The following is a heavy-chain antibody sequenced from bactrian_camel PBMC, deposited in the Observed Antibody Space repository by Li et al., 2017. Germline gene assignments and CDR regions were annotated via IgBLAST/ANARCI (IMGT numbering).Heavy chain of an antibody. CDR2: INRRGTI. D-gene: IGHD2*01. J-gene: IGHJ4*01. V-gene: IGHV3S55*01. CDR1: GYDALYLC. CDR3: AVAPWWYATRNWVQST. Sequence: HVQLVESGGGSVQAGGSLRLSCAVSGYDALYLCMGWFRQAPGKEREGVAVINRRGTIRYADFVTGRFTISKVNAENTLYLQMNSLKPEDTAMYYCAVAPWWYATRNWVQSTRGQGTQVTVS.